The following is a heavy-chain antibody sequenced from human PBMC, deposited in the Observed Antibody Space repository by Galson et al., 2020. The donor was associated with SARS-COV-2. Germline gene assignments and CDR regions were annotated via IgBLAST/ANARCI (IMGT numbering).Heavy chain of an antibody. V-gene: IGHV4-59*01. CDR1: GGSFSGYY. CDR3: ARDLEFWSGYRFVARSYMDV. J-gene: IGHJ6*03. D-gene: IGHD3-3*01. Sequence: SETLSLTCAVYGGSFSGYYWSWIRQPPGKGLEWIGYIYYSGSTNYNPSLKSRVTISVDTSKNQFSLKLSSVTAADTAVYYCARDLEFWSGYRFVARSYMDVWGTGTTVTVSS. CDR2: IYYSGST.